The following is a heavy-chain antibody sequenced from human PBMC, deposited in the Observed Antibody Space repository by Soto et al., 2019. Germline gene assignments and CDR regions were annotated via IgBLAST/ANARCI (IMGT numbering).Heavy chain of an antibody. CDR2: IHFSGET. V-gene: IGHV4-31*03. CDR1: GASIGRGGYD. Sequence: QVQLQESGPGLMKPSQTLSLTCTVSGASIGRGGYDWTWIRQHPGKALEWMGHIHFSGETNYNPSLMGRLTMSIDTSTNQFSLNLAAVTAADTAMYYCARDQGGDLDYWGQGTLVTVSS. CDR3: ARDQGGDLDY. J-gene: IGHJ4*02. D-gene: IGHD2-21*01.